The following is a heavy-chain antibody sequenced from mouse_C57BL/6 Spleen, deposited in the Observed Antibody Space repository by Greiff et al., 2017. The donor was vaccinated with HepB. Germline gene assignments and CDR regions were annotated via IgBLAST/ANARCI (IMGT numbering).Heavy chain of an antibody. CDR1: GYAFSSSW. D-gene: IGHD3-2*02. V-gene: IGHV1-82*01. CDR3: AREGTAQASPWFAY. J-gene: IGHJ3*01. Sequence: QVQLQQSGPELVKPGASVKISCKASGYAFSSSWMNWVKQRPGKGLEWIGRIYPGDGDTNYNGKFKGKATLTADKSSSTAYMQLSSLTSEDSAVYFCAREGTAQASPWFAYWGQGTLVTVSA. CDR2: IYPGDGDT.